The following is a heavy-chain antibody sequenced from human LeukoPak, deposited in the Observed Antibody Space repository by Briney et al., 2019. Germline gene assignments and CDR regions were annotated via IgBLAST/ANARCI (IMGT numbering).Heavy chain of an antibody. D-gene: IGHD3-10*01. CDR1: GFTFSSYA. CDR2: ISYDGGIT. Sequence: GRSLRLSCAASGFTFSSYAMHWVRQAPGKGLEWVAVISYDGGITNYADSVKGRFTISRDNSKNTQYLQLNSLRAEDAAVYYCARDSTYYYASGSSGPHYFDYWGQGTLVTVSS. J-gene: IGHJ4*02. CDR3: ARDSTYYYASGSSGPHYFDY. V-gene: IGHV3-30*01.